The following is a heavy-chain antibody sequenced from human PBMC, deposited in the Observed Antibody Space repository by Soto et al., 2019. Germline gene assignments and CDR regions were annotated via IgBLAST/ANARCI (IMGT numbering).Heavy chain of an antibody. V-gene: IGHV3-15*07. Sequence: GGSLRLSCAASGLTFINAWMNRVRQAPGKGLEWVGRIKSKNDGGATEYSATVKDRFTISRDDSKDTLYLQMNSLKTEDTAVYHCTTDAQWGIWGQGTMVTVSS. CDR1: GLTFINAW. CDR2: IKSKNDGGAT. J-gene: IGHJ3*02. D-gene: IGHD2-8*01. CDR3: TTDAQWGI.